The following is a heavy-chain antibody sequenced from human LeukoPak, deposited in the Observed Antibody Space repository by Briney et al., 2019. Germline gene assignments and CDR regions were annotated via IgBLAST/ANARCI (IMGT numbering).Heavy chain of an antibody. J-gene: IGHJ4*02. D-gene: IGHD6-19*01. CDR1: GFTFSSYG. CDR3: AKGIAVAGSHAAY. V-gene: IGHV3-23*01. CDR2: ISGSGDNT. Sequence: GGSLRLSCAASGFTFSSYGMNWVRQAPGKGLEWVSSISGSGDNTYYADSVKGRFTISRDNSKNTLYLQMNSLRAEDTAVYYCAKGIAVAGSHAAYWGQGTLVTVSS.